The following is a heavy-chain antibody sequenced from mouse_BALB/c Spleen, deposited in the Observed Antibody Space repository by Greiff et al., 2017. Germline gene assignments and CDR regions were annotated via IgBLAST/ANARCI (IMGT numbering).Heavy chain of an antibody. CDR3: ARGYYGSRNWYFDV. Sequence: VQLQESGPGLVAPSQSLSITCTVSGFSLTGYGVNWVRQPPGKGLEWLGMIWGDGSTDYNSALKSRLSISKDNSKSQVFLKMNSLQTDDTARYYCARGYYGSRNWYFDVWGAGTTVTVSS. V-gene: IGHV2-6-7*02. CDR1: GFSLTGYG. J-gene: IGHJ1*01. D-gene: IGHD1-1*01. CDR2: IWGDGST.